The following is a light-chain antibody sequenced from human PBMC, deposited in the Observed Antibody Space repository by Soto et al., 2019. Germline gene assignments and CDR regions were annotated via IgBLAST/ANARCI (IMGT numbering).Light chain of an antibody. J-gene: IGKJ5*01. CDR3: QQYNSWPPIT. Sequence: EIVLTHSPGTLSLSPGERATLSCRAIQSVSSSYLAWYQQKPGQAPRLLIYGASSRATGIPDRFSGSGSGTDFTLTISSLQSEDFAVYYCQQYNSWPPITFGQGTRLEI. V-gene: IGKV3-20*01. CDR2: GAS. CDR1: QSVSSSY.